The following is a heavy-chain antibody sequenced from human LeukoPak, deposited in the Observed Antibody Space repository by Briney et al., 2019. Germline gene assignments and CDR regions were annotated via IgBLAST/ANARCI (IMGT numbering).Heavy chain of an antibody. CDR1: GFTFSNYG. Sequence: PGGSLRLSCAVSGFTFSNYGMHWVRQAPGKGLEWMTFIQYDERNKKYADSVKGRFTIFSDNSKNTLYLQMNRPSTEDTANYYGVKDYGTRGSGGAYLDAWGQGTLVTVSS. CDR3: VKDYGTRGSGGAYLDA. CDR2: IQYDERNK. V-gene: IGHV3-30*02. J-gene: IGHJ5*02. D-gene: IGHD1-1*01.